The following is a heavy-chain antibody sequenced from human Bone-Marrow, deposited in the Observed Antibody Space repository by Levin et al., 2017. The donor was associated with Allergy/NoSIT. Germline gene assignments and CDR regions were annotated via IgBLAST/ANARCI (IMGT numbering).Heavy chain of an antibody. J-gene: IGHJ5*02. CDR1: GYTFSVYW. Sequence: AGGSLRLSCKASGYTFSVYWIHWVRHVPGEGLEWMGWIIPNSGGTNYAQKFQGRVTMTRDTSINTVYMELTGLTSDDAAVYYCTRGLMIGASKMFDLWGQGTLVTVSS. D-gene: IGHD3-22*01. V-gene: IGHV1-2*02. CDR3: TRGLMIGASKMFDL. CDR2: IIPNSGGT.